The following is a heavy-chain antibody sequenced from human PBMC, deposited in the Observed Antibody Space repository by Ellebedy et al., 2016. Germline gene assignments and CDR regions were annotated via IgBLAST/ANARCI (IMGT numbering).Heavy chain of an antibody. J-gene: IGHJ5*02. Sequence: GGSLRLSXAVSGLPFSTFFMSWVRQAPGKGLERVATISANGNKRDLADSVQGRFTISRDNFRNTLHLQMNNLRGEDTAVYYCARDLIPAATLIMYNWFDPWGQGTLVTVSS. D-gene: IGHD2-2*01. CDR3: ARDLIPAATLIMYNWFDP. CDR1: GLPFSTFF. V-gene: IGHV3-23*01. CDR2: ISANGNKR.